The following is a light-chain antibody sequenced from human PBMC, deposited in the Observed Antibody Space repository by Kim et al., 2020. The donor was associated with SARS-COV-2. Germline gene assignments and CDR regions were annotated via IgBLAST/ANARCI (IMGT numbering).Light chain of an antibody. Sequence: EIVMMQSPDTLSVSPGERATLSCRASQSVSNSLAWHQQKPGQAPRLLLYAASTRATGVPARFSGSGSGTEFTLTISSLQSEDFAVYYCQHYNNGFPYTFGQGTKLEI. CDR2: AAS. V-gene: IGKV3-15*01. CDR1: QSVSNS. J-gene: IGKJ2*01. CDR3: QHYNNGFPYT.